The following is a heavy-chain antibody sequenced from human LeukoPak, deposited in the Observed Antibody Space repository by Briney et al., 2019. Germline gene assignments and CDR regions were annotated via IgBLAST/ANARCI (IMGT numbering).Heavy chain of an antibody. CDR1: GFTFSSYA. V-gene: IGHV3-23*01. D-gene: IGHD2-2*01. CDR2: ISGSGGST. Sequence: GGSLRLSCAASGFTFSSYAMSWVRQAPGKGLEWVSAISGSGGSTYYADSVKGRFTISRDNSKNTLYLQMNSLRAEDTAVYYCAKGHCSSTSCSVDYWGQGTLVTVSS. CDR3: AKGHCSSTSCSVDY. J-gene: IGHJ4*02.